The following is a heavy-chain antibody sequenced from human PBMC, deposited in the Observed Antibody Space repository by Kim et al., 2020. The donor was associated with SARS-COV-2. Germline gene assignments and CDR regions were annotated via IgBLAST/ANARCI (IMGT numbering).Heavy chain of an antibody. D-gene: IGHD1-26*01. V-gene: IGHV4-34*01. J-gene: IGHJ4*02. CDR3: ARWVVGATAAWYYFDY. Sequence: LKSRVTISVDTSKNQFSLKLSSVTAADTAVYYCARWVVGATAAWYYFDYWGQGTLVTVSS.